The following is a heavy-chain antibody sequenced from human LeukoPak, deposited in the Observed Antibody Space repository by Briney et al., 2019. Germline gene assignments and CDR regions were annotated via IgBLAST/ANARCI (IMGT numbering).Heavy chain of an antibody. CDR1: GGTFSSYA. J-gene: IGHJ6*03. D-gene: IGHD1-1*01. CDR2: IIPIFGTA. Sequence: GASVKVSCKASGGTFSSYAISWVRQAPGQGLEWMGGIIPIFGTANYAQKFQGRVTITTDESTSTAYMELSSLRSEDTAVYYCARTPREIRPPYYYYYYMDVWGKGTTVTVSS. CDR3: ARTPREIRPPYYYYYYMDV. V-gene: IGHV1-69*05.